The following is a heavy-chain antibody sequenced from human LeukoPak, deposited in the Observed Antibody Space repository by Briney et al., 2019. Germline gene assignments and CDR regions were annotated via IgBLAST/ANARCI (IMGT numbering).Heavy chain of an antibody. V-gene: IGHV3-7*01. CDR1: GFTFSSYW. CDR2: IKRDGCEK. J-gene: IGHJ4*02. Sequence: GGSLRLSCAASGFTFSSYWMSWVRQAPGKGLEWVANIKRDGCEKYYVDSVKGRFTISRDNAKNSLYLQMNSLRAEDTAVYYCASPGAYYYDSSGLDYWGQGTLVTVSS. CDR3: ASPGAYYYDSSGLDY. D-gene: IGHD3-22*01.